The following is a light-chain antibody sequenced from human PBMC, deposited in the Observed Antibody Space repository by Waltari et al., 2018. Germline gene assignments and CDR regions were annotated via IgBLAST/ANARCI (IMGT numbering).Light chain of an antibody. J-gene: IGLJ3*02. CDR3: QSYDNRLYGTRV. V-gene: IGLV1-40*01. Sequence: QSVLTQPPSVSGAPGHRVTISCTGSSSHLGAGYDVHRYQRLPGAAPKLLIYNSFNRPSGVPDRFSGSKSGMSASLAITGLQAEDEADYYCQSYDNRLYGTRVFGGGTKLTVL. CDR2: NSF. CDR1: SSHLGAGYD.